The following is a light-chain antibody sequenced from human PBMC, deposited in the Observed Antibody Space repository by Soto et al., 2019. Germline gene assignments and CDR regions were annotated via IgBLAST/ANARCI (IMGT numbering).Light chain of an antibody. J-gene: IGLJ1*01. CDR3: SSYTSSSKYV. CDR1: SSDVGNYNY. CDR2: EVS. V-gene: IGLV2-14*01. Sequence: QSVLTQPASVSGSPGQSITISCTGTSSDVGNYNYVSWYLQHPGRAPKLMIYEVSNRPSGVSNRFSGSKSGNTASLTISGLQAEDEADYYCSSYTSSSKYVFGTGTKLTVL.